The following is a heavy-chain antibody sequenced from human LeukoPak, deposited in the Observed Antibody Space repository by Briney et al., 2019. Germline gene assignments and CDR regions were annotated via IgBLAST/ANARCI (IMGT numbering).Heavy chain of an antibody. V-gene: IGHV4-59*01. CDR3: ARDRSRGAPFDY. Sequence: SETLSLTCIVSGGSISSYYWSWIRQPPGKGLEWIGNIYDSGSTNYNPSLKSRVTMSVDTSKNQLSLKLSSVTAADTAIYYCARDRSRGAPFDYWGQGTLVTVSS. D-gene: IGHD2-2*01. J-gene: IGHJ4*02. CDR2: IYDSGST. CDR1: GGSISSYY.